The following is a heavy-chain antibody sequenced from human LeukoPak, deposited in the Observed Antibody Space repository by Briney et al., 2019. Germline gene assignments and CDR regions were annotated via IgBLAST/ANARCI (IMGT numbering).Heavy chain of an antibody. CDR1: GGSISSYY. CDR2: IYTSGST. Sequence: SETLSLTCTVSGGSISSYYWSWIRQPAGKGLEWIGRIYTSGSTNYNPSLKSRVTMSVDTSKDQFSLKLSSVTAADTAVYYCARSSLVPAGWYFDLWGRGTLVTVSS. CDR3: ARSSLVPAGWYFDL. V-gene: IGHV4-4*07. J-gene: IGHJ2*01. D-gene: IGHD2-2*01.